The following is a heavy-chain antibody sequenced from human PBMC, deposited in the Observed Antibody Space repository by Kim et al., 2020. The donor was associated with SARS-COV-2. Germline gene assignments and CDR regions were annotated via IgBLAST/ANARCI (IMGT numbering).Heavy chain of an antibody. J-gene: IGHJ4*02. Sequence: SVKDRFTLSRDNFKNTLYLQMNSLTVDDTAMYFCARGTASHSSGWYTFDYWGQGTLVTVSS. CDR3: ARGTASHSSGWYTFDY. V-gene: IGHV3-53*01. D-gene: IGHD6-19*01.